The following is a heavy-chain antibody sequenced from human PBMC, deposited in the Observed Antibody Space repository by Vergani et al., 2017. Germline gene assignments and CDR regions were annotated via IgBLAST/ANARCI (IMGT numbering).Heavy chain of an antibody. J-gene: IGHJ3*02. Sequence: QVQLQQWGAGLLKPLETLSLTCAVYGRSLSGYYWTWIRQSPGKGLEWIGQIDHDGSTKYNPSLKSRVSISVDTSKNQFSLKLSSVTAADTAVYYCARPRNIAAAGTGDAFDIWGQGTMVTVSS. CDR1: GRSLSGYY. CDR3: ARPRNIAAAGTGDAFDI. D-gene: IGHD6-13*01. V-gene: IGHV4-34*02. CDR2: IDHDGST.